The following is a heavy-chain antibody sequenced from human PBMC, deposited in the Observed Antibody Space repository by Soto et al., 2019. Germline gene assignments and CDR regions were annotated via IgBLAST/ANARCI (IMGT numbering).Heavy chain of an antibody. V-gene: IGHV1-2*04. Sequence: GASVKVSCKASGYTFTGYYMHWVRQAPGQGLEWMGWINPNSGGTNYAQKFQGWVTMTRDTSISTAYMELSRLRSDDTAVYYCARDLGSREPAAMLVYFDYWGQGTLVTVSS. D-gene: IGHD2-2*01. CDR2: INPNSGGT. CDR1: GYTFTGYY. CDR3: ARDLGSREPAAMLVYFDY. J-gene: IGHJ4*02.